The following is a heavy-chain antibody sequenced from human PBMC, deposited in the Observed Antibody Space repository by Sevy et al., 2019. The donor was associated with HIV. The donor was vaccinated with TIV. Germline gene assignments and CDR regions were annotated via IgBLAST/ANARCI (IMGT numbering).Heavy chain of an antibody. CDR3: AGGPVTMVRGVTSSPFDY. J-gene: IGHJ4*02. Sequence: ASVKVSCKASGGTFSSYAISWVRQAPGQGLEWMGGIIPIFGTANYAQKFQGRVTITADKSTSTAYMELSSLRSEDTAVFYCAGGPVTMVRGVTSSPFDYWGQGTLVTVSS. D-gene: IGHD3-10*01. CDR1: GGTFSSYA. CDR2: IIPIFGTA. V-gene: IGHV1-69*06.